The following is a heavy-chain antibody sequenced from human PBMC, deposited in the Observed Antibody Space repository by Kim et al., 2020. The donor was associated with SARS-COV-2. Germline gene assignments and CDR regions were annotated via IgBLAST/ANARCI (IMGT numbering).Heavy chain of an antibody. Sequence: KSRVTISVETSKNQFSLKLSSVTAADTAVYYCARVVGYYYGSGRYYVFDYWGQRTLVTVSS. V-gene: IGHV4-59*01. J-gene: IGHJ4*02. CDR3: ARVVGYYYGSGRYYVFDY. D-gene: IGHD3-10*01.